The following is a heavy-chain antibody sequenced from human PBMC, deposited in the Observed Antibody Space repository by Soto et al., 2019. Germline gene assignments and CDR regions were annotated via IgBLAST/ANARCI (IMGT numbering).Heavy chain of an antibody. Sequence: ESLSLTCTVSGGSISSSSYYWGWIRQPPGKGLEWIGSIYYSGSTYYNPSLKSRVTISVDTSKNQFSLKLSSVTAADKAVYYCARRDDSSGYLFDYWGQGTLVTVSS. CDR1: GGSISSSSYY. D-gene: IGHD3-22*01. CDR3: ARRDDSSGYLFDY. V-gene: IGHV4-39*01. J-gene: IGHJ4*02. CDR2: IYYSGST.